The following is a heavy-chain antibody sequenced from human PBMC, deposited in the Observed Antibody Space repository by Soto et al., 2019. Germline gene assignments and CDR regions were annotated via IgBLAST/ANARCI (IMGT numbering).Heavy chain of an antibody. CDR3: ARESSLLLPYSGKEIDP. CDR1: GGSVNSGHYY. Sequence: SETLSLTCTVSGGSVNSGHYYWNWIRQSPGKGLEWIGYIYYSGSTNYNSSLKSRLSISIDTSRNQFSLKLNSVTAAVTAVYYCARESSLLLPYSGKEIDPWGQGILVTVSS. CDR2: IYYSGST. D-gene: IGHD3-10*01. J-gene: IGHJ5*01. V-gene: IGHV4-61*01.